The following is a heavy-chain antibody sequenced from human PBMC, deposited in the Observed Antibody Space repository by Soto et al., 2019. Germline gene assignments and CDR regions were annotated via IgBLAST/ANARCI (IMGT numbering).Heavy chain of an antibody. CDR2: IKSKTDGGTT. D-gene: IGHD2-15*01. Sequence: GGSLRLSCAASGFTFSNAWMSWVRQAPGKGLEWVGRIKSKTDGGTTDYAAPVKGRFTISRDDSKNTLYLQMNSLKTEDTAVYYCTLNPGIVVVVAATGTNWFDPWGQGTLVTVSS. CDR1: GFTFSNAW. J-gene: IGHJ5*02. CDR3: TLNPGIVVVVAATGTNWFDP. V-gene: IGHV3-15*01.